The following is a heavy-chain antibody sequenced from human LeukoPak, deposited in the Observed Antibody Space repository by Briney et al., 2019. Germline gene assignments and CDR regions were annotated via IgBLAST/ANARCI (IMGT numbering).Heavy chain of an antibody. V-gene: IGHV1-3*01. CDR2: INAGNGDT. J-gene: IGHJ6*02. CDR1: GGTFSSYA. D-gene: IGHD3-16*01. Sequence: ASVKVSCKASGGTFSSYAISWVRQAPGQRLEWMGWINAGNGDTEYSHKFQGRVTSTRDTSASTAYMDLSSLRFEDTAVYYCARVVTRLREGAYQYDLDVWGQGTTVTVSS. CDR3: ARVVTRLREGAYQYDLDV.